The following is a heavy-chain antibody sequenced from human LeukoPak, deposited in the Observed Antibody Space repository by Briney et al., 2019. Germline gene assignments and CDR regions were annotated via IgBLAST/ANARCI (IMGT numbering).Heavy chain of an antibody. CDR2: LSSSGSTI. Sequence: PGGSLRLSCAASGFIFSIYEMNWVRQAPGKGLEWVSYLSSSGSTIYYADSVKGRFTISRDNAKNTLYLQMNSLRAEDTAVYYCAKPYGSGYYFFDNWGQGTLVTVSS. D-gene: IGHD6-19*01. CDR1: GFIFSIYE. CDR3: AKPYGSGYYFFDN. J-gene: IGHJ4*02. V-gene: IGHV3-48*03.